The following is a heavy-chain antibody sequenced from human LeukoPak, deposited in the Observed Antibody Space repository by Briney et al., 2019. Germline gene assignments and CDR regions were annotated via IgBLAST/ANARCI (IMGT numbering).Heavy chain of an antibody. CDR1: GGSITSSSNH. Sequence: KPSETLSLTRTVSGGSITSSSNHWGWIRQPPGKGLEWIGSIYYSGNTYYNPSLESRVIMFVDTSKNQFSLKLSSLTAADTAVYYCARHGVVTVFRPTNWLDPWGQGTLVTVSS. CDR2: IYYSGNT. V-gene: IGHV4-39*01. D-gene: IGHD2-21*02. J-gene: IGHJ5*02. CDR3: ARHGVVTVFRPTNWLDP.